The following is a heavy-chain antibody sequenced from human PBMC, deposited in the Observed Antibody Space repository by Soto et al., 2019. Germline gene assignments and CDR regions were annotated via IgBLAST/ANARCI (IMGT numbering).Heavy chain of an antibody. CDR3: ARDPPPIITTYDY. D-gene: IGHD3-3*01. Sequence: PGGSLRLSCAASGFTYSSYSMNWVRQAPGKGLEWVSSISSSSSYIYYADSVKGRFTISRDNAKNSLYLQMNSLRAEDTAVYYWARDPPPIITTYDYWGQGTLVTVSS. V-gene: IGHV3-21*01. CDR1: GFTYSSYS. CDR2: ISSSSSYI. J-gene: IGHJ4*02.